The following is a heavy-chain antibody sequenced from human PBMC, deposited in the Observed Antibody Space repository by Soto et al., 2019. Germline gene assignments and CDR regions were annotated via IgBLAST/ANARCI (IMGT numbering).Heavy chain of an antibody. CDR3: AKDPLTRGWFDP. V-gene: IGHV3-23*01. CDR1: GFTFIGNA. J-gene: IGHJ5*02. CDR2: ISAGDTT. Sequence: WGSLRLSCAASGFTFIGNAMTFFRHSPLKWLDWVSGISAGDTTYYSDSVKGRFTISRDNSKNTLYLQMNSLRADDTAVYYCAKDPLTRGWFDPWGQGTLVTVSS.